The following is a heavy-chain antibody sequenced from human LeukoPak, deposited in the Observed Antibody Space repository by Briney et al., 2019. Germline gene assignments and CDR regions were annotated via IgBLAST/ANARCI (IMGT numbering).Heavy chain of an antibody. CDR2: ISYDGSNK. J-gene: IGHJ4*02. CDR3: ASPDADY. Sequence: GGSLRLSCAASGFTFSSSAMSWVRQAPGKGLEWVAVISYDGSNKYYADSVKGRFTISRDNSKNTLYLQMNSLRAEDTAVYYCASPDADYWGQGTLVTVSS. V-gene: IGHV3-30-3*01. CDR1: GFTFSSSA.